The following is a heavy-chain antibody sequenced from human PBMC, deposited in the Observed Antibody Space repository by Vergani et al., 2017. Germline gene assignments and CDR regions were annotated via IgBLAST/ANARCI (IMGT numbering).Heavy chain of an antibody. J-gene: IGHJ3*02. D-gene: IGHD7-27*01. CDR2: TYYRSKWYN. CDR1: GDSVSSNSAA. Sequence: QVQLQQSGPGLVKPSQTLSLTCAISGDSVSSNSAAWNWIRQSPSRGLEWLGRTYYRSKWYNDYAVSVKSRITINPDTSKNQFSLQLNSVTPEDTAVYYCARDTAPNLPAWSNWGSRDAFDIWGQGTMVTVSS. CDR3: ARDTAPNLPAWSNWGSRDAFDI. V-gene: IGHV6-1*01.